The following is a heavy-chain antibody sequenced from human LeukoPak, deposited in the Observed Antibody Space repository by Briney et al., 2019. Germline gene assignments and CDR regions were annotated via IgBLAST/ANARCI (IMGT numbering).Heavy chain of an antibody. CDR1: GFTFTSFA. Sequence: PAGSLRLSCAAPGFTFTSFAMNWVRQAPGKGLEWVSYINSAASTRYYANSVKGRFTISRDSAKNLLYLQMNSLRGEDTAVYYCARDVSYYGGDWFDPWGQGTLVTVSS. J-gene: IGHJ5*02. CDR2: INSAASTR. CDR3: ARDVSYYGGDWFDP. D-gene: IGHD4-23*01. V-gene: IGHV3-48*03.